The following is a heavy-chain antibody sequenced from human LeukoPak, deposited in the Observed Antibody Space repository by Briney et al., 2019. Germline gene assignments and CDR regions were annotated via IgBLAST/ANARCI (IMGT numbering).Heavy chain of an antibody. CDR1: GFTFSTYW. CDR3: ARVAEAAVFDS. V-gene: IGHV3-7*01. J-gene: IGHJ4*02. D-gene: IGHD6-13*01. CDR2: IRQDGSEK. Sequence: GGSLRLSCAASGFTFSTYWMSWVRQAPGKGLEWVANIRQDGSEKHYLDSVKGRFTISRDNAKNSLYLQMNSLRDEDTAVYYCARVAEAAVFDSWGQGTLVTVSS.